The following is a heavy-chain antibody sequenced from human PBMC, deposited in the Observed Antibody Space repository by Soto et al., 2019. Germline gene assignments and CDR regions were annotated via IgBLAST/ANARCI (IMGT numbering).Heavy chain of an antibody. D-gene: IGHD3-10*01. V-gene: IGHV4-59*08. CDR2: VHHSWGS. Sequence: SETLSLTCTVSGGSFTSYYWGWIRQPPGKEMEWIGYVHHSWGSAYNPSLQSRVAISLDASKSQFSLKLTSVTATDTALYYCARQGFGPLHGLVDVWGQGTTVTVSS. CDR3: ARQGFGPLHGLVDV. J-gene: IGHJ6*02. CDR1: GGSFTSYY.